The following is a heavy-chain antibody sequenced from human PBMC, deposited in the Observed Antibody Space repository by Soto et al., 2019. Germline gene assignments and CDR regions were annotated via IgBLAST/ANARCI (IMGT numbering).Heavy chain of an antibody. V-gene: IGHV3-33*01. CDR2: IWYDGSNK. J-gene: IGHJ5*02. CDR3: ARAKIDYYGSGSFPHNWFDP. CDR1: GFTSSSYG. D-gene: IGHD3-10*01. Sequence: HPGGSLRLSCAASGFTSSSYGMHWVRQAPGKGLEWVAVIWYDGSNKYYADSVKGRFTISRDNSKNTLYLQMNSLRAEDTAVYYCARAKIDYYGSGSFPHNWFDPWGQGT.